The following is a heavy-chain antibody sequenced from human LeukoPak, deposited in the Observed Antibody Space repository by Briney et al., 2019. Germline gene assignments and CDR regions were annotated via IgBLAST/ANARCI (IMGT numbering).Heavy chain of an antibody. J-gene: IGHJ4*02. V-gene: IGHV3-30-3*01. Sequence: HPGRSLRLSCAASGFTFSSYAMHWARQAPGKGLEWVAVISYDGSNKYYADSVKGRFTISRGNSKNTLYLQMNSLRAEDTAVYYCARERYYYDSSGYFDYWGQGTLVTVSS. CDR3: ARERYYYDSSGYFDY. CDR2: ISYDGSNK. CDR1: GFTFSSYA. D-gene: IGHD3-22*01.